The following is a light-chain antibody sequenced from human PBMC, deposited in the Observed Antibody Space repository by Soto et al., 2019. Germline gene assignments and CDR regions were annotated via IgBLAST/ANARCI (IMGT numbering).Light chain of an antibody. CDR3: QQYGSSLSWT. J-gene: IGKJ1*01. Sequence: EIVLTQSPGTLSESPGERGTLSCRASQSVSSSYLAWYQQKPGQAPRLLIYGASSRATGIPDRFSGSGSGTDFTLTISRLEPEDFAVYYCQQYGSSLSWTFGQGTKVEIK. CDR1: QSVSSSY. CDR2: GAS. V-gene: IGKV3-20*01.